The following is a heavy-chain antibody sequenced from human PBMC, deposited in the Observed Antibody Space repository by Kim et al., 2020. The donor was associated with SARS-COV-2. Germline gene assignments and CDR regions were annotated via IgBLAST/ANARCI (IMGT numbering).Heavy chain of an antibody. CDR2: IYYSGST. CDR3: ARGGSSSWYTGFYYYYGMEA. Sequence: SETLSLTCTVSGGSISSYYWSWIRQPPGKGLEWIGYIYYSGSTNYNPSLKSRVTISVDTSKNQFSLKLSSVTAADTAVYYCARGGSSSWYTGFYYYYGMEAWAQGT. CDR1: GGSISSYY. V-gene: IGHV4-59*13. J-gene: IGHJ6*02. D-gene: IGHD6-13*01.